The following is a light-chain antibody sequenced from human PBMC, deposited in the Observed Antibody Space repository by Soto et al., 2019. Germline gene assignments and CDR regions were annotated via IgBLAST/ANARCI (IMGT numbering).Light chain of an antibody. CDR3: QQYNNWPQT. CDR1: QSVSSK. CDR2: GAS. V-gene: IGKV3-15*01. J-gene: IGKJ2*01. Sequence: EIVMTQSPVTLSVSPGERATLSCRASQSVSSKLAWYQQEPGQAPRLLIYGASTRATGIPARFSGGGSGTEFTLSISSLQSEDFAVYYCQQYNNWPQTFGQGTKLEIK.